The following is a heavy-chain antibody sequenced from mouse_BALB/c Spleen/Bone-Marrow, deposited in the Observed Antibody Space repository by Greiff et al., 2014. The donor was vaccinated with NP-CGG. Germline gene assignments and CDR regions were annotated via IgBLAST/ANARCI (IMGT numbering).Heavy chain of an antibody. CDR2: IDPANGNT. V-gene: IGHV14-3*02. CDR3: ARGGLYDGSDY. Sequence: EVKLQESGAELVKPGASVKLSCTASGFNIKDTYMHWVKQRPEQGLEWIGRIDPANGNTKYDPKFQGKATITADTSSNTAYLQLGSLTSEDTAVYYCARGGLYDGSDYWGQGTTLTVSS. D-gene: IGHD2-3*01. J-gene: IGHJ2*01. CDR1: GFNIKDTY.